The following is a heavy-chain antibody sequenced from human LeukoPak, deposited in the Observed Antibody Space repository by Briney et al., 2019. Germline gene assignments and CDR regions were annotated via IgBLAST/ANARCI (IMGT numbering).Heavy chain of an antibody. D-gene: IGHD5-18*01. J-gene: IGHJ4*02. CDR1: GFTFSSYG. V-gene: IGHV3-33*01. CDR2: IWYDGSNK. Sequence: GRSLRLSCAASGFTFSSYGMHWVRQAPGKGLEWAAVIWYDGSNKYYADSVKGRFTISRDNSKNTLYLQMNSLRAEDTAVYYCARDGSGDTYGQPFDYWGQGTLVTVSS. CDR3: ARDGSGDTYGQPFDY.